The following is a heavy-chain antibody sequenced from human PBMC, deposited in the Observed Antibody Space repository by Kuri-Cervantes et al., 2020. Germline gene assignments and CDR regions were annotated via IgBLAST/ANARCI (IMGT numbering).Heavy chain of an antibody. CDR3: ARDRALGYSSGWYYPLLYDGMDV. Sequence: GESLKISCAASGFTFDDYGMSWVRQAPGKGLEWVSGINWNGGSTGYADSVKGRFTISRDNSKNTLYLQMNSLRAEDTAVYYCARDRALGYSSGWYYPLLYDGMDVWGQGTTVTVSS. D-gene: IGHD6-19*01. J-gene: IGHJ6*02. CDR2: INWNGGST. CDR1: GFTFDDYG. V-gene: IGHV3-20*04.